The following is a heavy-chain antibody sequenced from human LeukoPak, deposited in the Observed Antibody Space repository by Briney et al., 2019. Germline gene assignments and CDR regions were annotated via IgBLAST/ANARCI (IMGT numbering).Heavy chain of an antibody. Sequence: SETLSLTCAVYGGSFSGYYWSWIRQPPGKGLEWIGEINHSGSTNYNPSPKSRVTTSVDTSKNQFSLKLSSVTAADTAVYYCARRCGVVTAMVYFDYWGQGTLVTVSS. D-gene: IGHD2-21*02. CDR2: INHSGST. CDR3: ARRCGVVTAMVYFDY. V-gene: IGHV4-34*01. J-gene: IGHJ4*02. CDR1: GGSFSGYY.